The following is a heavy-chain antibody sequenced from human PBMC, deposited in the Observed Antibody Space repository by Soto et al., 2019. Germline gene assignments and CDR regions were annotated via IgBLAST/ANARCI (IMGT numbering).Heavy chain of an antibody. CDR3: ARGNEWERLDHYYYYGMDV. J-gene: IGHJ6*02. D-gene: IGHD1-26*01. CDR2: IYYSGST. Sequence: SETLSLTCTVSGGSISSGGYYWSWIRQHPGKGLEWIGYIYYSGSTYYNPSLKSRVTISVDTSKNQFSLKLSSVTAADTAVYYCARGNEWERLDHYYYYGMDVWGQGTTVTVSS. CDR1: GGSISSGGYY. V-gene: IGHV4-31*03.